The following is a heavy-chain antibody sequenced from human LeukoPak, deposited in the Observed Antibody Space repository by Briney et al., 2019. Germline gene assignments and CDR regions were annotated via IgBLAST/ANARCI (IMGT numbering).Heavy chain of an antibody. V-gene: IGHV4-39*07. CDR2: IYYSGIT. D-gene: IGHD6-13*01. Sequence: PSETLSLTCTVSGDSISTSTDYWGWIRQPPGKGLEWIGIIYYSGITYYNPSLKSRVTISVDTSKNQFSLKLSSVTAADTAVYYCARGGIAAARTKGWFDPWGQGTLVTVSS. CDR3: ARGGIAAARTKGWFDP. J-gene: IGHJ5*02. CDR1: GDSISTSTDY.